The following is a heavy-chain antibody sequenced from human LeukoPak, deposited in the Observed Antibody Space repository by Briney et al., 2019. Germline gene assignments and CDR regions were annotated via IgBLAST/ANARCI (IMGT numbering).Heavy chain of an antibody. J-gene: IGHJ3*02. V-gene: IGHV1-8*03. CDR1: GYTFISYD. D-gene: IGHD3-22*01. CDR3: ARVYDSSGYYSVIDAFDI. Sequence: ASVKVSCKASGYTFISYDINWVRQATGQGLEWMGWMNPNSGNTGYAQKFQGGVTITRNTSISTAYMELSSLRSEDTAVYYCARVYDSSGYYSVIDAFDIWGQGTMVTVSS. CDR2: MNPNSGNT.